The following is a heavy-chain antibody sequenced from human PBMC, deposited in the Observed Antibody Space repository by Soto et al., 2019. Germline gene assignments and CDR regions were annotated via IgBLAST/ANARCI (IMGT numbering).Heavy chain of an antibody. CDR2: IGTAGDT. D-gene: IGHD5-18*01. J-gene: IGHJ4*02. CDR3: ARAGYSYGFDY. V-gene: IGHV3-13*01. CDR1: GFTFSSYD. Sequence: VGSLRLSCAASGFTFSSYDMHWVRQATGKGLEWVSAIGTAGDTYYPGSVKGRFTISRENAKNSLYLQMNSLRAGDTAVYYCARAGYSYGFDYWGQGTLVTVSS.